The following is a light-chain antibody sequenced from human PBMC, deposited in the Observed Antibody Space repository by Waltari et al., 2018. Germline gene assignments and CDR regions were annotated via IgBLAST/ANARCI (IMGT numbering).Light chain of an antibody. CDR1: QSVSSY. Sequence: EIVLTQSPATLSLSPGERATLSCRASQSVSSYVAWYQQKPGQAPRLLVFDASNRATGIPARFSCSGSGTDFTLTISTLEPEDFAVYYCQQRSNWPSFTFGPGTKVDIK. J-gene: IGKJ3*01. CDR2: DAS. CDR3: QQRSNWPSFT. V-gene: IGKV3-11*01.